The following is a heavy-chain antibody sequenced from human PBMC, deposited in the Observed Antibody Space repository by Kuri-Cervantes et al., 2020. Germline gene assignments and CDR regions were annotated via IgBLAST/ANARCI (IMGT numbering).Heavy chain of an antibody. Sequence: GSLRLSCTVSGGSDSSASHNWSWLRQSPGKGLEWIGYIFNSGTTSYNPSLKRRVTISVDTSKNQFSLKLSSVTAADTAVYYCARIGVAGDAFDIWGQGKRVNGSS. CDR1: GGSDSSASHN. CDR2: IFNSGTT. J-gene: IGHJ3*02. CDR3: ARIGVAGDAFDI. V-gene: IGHV4-61*01. D-gene: IGHD6-19*01.